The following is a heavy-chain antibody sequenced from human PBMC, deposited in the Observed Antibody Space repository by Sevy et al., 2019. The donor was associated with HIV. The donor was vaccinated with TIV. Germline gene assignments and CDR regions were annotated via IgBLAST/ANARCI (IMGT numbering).Heavy chain of an antibody. Sequence: GGSLRLSCAASGFIFSSYAMSWVRQAPGKGLEWVSTNSGSGDKTFYADSVKGRFTISRDNSKNTFYLQMNSLRAEDTAVYCCAKARYINGWYVLDYWGQGTLVTVSS. CDR2: NSGSGDKT. J-gene: IGHJ4*02. V-gene: IGHV3-23*01. CDR3: AKARYINGWYVLDY. D-gene: IGHD6-19*01. CDR1: GFIFSSYA.